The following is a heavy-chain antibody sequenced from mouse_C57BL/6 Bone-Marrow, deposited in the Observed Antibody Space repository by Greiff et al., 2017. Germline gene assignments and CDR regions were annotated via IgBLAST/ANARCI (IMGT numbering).Heavy chain of an antibody. V-gene: IGHV1-53*01. CDR3: ASFITTVGTFDY. CDR2: INPSNGGT. Sequence: VQLQQPGTELVKPGASVKLSCKASGYTFTSYWMHWVKQRPGQGLEWIGNINPSNGGTNYNEKFKRKAKLTEDKSSSTAYMQLSSLTSEDSAVYYRASFITTVGTFDYWGQGTTLTVSS. CDR1: GYTFTSYW. D-gene: IGHD1-1*01. J-gene: IGHJ2*01.